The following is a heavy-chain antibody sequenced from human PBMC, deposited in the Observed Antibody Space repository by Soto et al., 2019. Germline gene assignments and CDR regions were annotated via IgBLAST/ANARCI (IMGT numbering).Heavy chain of an antibody. CDR1: GFTVSSNY. D-gene: IGHD3-3*01. CDR3: ARGCDCWSGYTPAKYGMDV. J-gene: IGHJ6*02. CDR2: IYSGGST. V-gene: IGHV3-53*01. Sequence: PGGSLRLSCAASGFTVSSNYMSWVRQAPGKGLGWVSVIYSGGSTYYAASVKGRFTISSDTSKNTLYLQMNSLRAEDTAVYYCARGCDCWSGYTPAKYGMDVWGQGTTVTVSS.